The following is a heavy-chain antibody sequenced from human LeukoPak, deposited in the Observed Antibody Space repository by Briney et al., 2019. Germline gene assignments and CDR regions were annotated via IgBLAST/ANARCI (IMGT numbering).Heavy chain of an antibody. J-gene: IGHJ4*02. CDR1: GFTVSSNY. V-gene: IGHV3-53*01. D-gene: IGHD3-10*01. Sequence: GGSLRLSCAASGFTVSSNYMSWVRQAPGKGLEWVSVIYSGGSTYYADSVKGRFTISRDNSKNTLYLQMNSLRAEDTAVYYRARSMVQGANDYWGQGTLVTVSS. CDR2: IYSGGST. CDR3: ARSMVQGANDY.